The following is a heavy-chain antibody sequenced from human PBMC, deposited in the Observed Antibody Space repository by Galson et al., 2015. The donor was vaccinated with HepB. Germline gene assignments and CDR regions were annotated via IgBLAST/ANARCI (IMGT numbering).Heavy chain of an antibody. V-gene: IGHV5-51*01. CDR3: ATIAYGDFGGDAFDI. Sequence: QSGAEVKKPGESLKISCTGSGYSFTSYWIGWVRQMPGKGLEWMGIIYPGDSDTRYSPSFQGQVTISADKSISTAYLQWSSLKASDTAMYYCATIAYGDFGGDAFDIWGQGTMVTVSS. CDR1: GYSFTSYW. D-gene: IGHD4-17*01. CDR2: IYPGDSDT. J-gene: IGHJ3*02.